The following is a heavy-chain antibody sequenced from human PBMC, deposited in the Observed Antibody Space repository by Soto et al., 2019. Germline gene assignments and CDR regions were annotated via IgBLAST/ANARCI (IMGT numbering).Heavy chain of an antibody. V-gene: IGHV3-30-3*01. CDR2: ISYDGSNK. D-gene: IGHD6-13*01. Sequence: GGSLRLSCAASGFTFSSYAMHWVRQAPGKGLEWVAVISYDGSNKYYADSVKGRFTISRDNSKNTLYLQMNSLRAEDTAVYYCARGIAVDYWGQGTLVTVSS. CDR1: GFTFSSYA. CDR3: ARGIAVDY. J-gene: IGHJ4*02.